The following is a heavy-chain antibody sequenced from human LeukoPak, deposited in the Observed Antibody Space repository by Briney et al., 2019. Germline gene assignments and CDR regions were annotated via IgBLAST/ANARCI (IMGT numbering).Heavy chain of an antibody. J-gene: IGHJ5*02. V-gene: IGHV4-61*02. Sequence: PSETLSLTCTVSGGSISSGSYYWSWIRQPAGKGLEWIGRFYTSGSTNYNPSLKSRVTISVDTSKNQFSLKLSSVTAADTAVYYCARARRWNAAVEGWWFDPWGRGTLVTVSS. CDR3: ARARRWNAAVEGWWFDP. D-gene: IGHD1-1*01. CDR1: GGSISSGSYY. CDR2: FYTSGST.